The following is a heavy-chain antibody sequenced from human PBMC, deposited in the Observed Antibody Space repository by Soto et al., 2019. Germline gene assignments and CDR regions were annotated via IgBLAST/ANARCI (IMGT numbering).Heavy chain of an antibody. CDR2: ISTFNGNT. CDR1: ASTFTGYT. Sequence: ASVKVSCKASASTFTGYTINWVRQAPGQGLEWMGWISTFNGNTKYAGNFEGRVTMTTNTSTTTAYMELTSLTFDDTAVYFCARGTVNSGRWFGPWGQGTLVTVSS. CDR3: ARGTVNSGRWFGP. V-gene: IGHV1-18*04. D-gene: IGHD4-17*01. J-gene: IGHJ5*02.